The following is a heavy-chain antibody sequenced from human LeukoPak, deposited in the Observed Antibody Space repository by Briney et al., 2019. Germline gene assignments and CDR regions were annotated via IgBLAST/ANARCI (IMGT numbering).Heavy chain of an antibody. Sequence: SETLSLTCTVSGGSISSSIYYWGWIRQSPGKGLEWIGSIYYSGSTYYNPSLKSRVTISVDTSKNQFSLKLSSVTAADTAVYYRARLGVDGDRIDYWGQGTLVTVSS. V-gene: IGHV4-39*07. D-gene: IGHD4-17*01. CDR2: IYYSGST. CDR1: GGSISSSIYY. CDR3: ARLGVDGDRIDY. J-gene: IGHJ4*02.